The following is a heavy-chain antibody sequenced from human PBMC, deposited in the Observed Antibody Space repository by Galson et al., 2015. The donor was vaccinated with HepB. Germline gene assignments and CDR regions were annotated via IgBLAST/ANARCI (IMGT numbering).Heavy chain of an antibody. J-gene: IGHJ4*02. Sequence: SLRLSCAASGFTFSDYAMHWVRQAPGEGLEWVAAISHNGYHIHYADSVEGRFTISRDNSRNTLYAQMNNLRVEDSCLYYCARSRPLERRFDSWGQGILVTVSS. CDR2: ISHNGYHI. D-gene: IGHD1-1*01. CDR1: GFTFSDYA. CDR3: ARSRPLERRFDS. V-gene: IGHV3-30-3*01.